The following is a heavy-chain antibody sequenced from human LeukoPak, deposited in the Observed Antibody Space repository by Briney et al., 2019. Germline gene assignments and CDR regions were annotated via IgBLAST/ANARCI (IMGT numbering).Heavy chain of an antibody. CDR2: INPNSGGT. Sequence: ASVKVSCKASGYTFTGYYMHWVRQAPGQGLEWMGWINPNSGGTNYAQKFQGRVTMTRDTSISTAYMELSRLRSDDTAVYYCARNRDRYSSSSSFDYWGQGTLVTVSS. J-gene: IGHJ4*02. CDR1: GYTFTGYY. V-gene: IGHV1-2*02. D-gene: IGHD6-6*01. CDR3: ARNRDRYSSSSSFDY.